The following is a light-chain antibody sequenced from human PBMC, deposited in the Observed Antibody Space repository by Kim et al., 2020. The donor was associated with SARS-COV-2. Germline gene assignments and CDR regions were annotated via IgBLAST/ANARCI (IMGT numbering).Light chain of an antibody. CDR1: QSVSSSY. CDR2: GAS. J-gene: IGKJ2*03. CDR3: QQGAEGAG. Sequence: EIVLTQSPGTLSLSPGERATLSCRASQSVSSSYLAWYQQKPGQAPRLLIYGASSRATGIPDRFSGSGSGTDFTLTISRLEPEDFAVYYCQQGAEGAGFGQGTKLEI. V-gene: IGKV3-20*01.